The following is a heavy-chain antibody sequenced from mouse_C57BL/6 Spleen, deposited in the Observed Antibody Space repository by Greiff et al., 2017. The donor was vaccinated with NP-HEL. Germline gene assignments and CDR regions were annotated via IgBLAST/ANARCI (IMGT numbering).Heavy chain of an antibody. CDR1: GYTFTSYW. V-gene: IGHV1-59*01. D-gene: IGHD1-1*01. Sequence: VQLQQPGAELVRPGTSVKLSCKASGYTFTSYWMHWVKQRPGQGLEWIGVIDPSDSYTNYNQKFKGKATLTVDTSSSTAYMQLSSLTSEDSAVYYCARRVTTVGVPYYFDYWGQGTTLTVSS. CDR3: ARRVTTVGVPYYFDY. J-gene: IGHJ2*01. CDR2: IDPSDSYT.